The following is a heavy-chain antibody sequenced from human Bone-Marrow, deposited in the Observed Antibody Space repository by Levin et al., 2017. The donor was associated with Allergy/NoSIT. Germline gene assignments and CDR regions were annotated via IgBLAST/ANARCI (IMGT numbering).Heavy chain of an antibody. CDR3: ARVTDYNGMDV. J-gene: IGHJ6*02. CDR2: IYHSGST. Sequence: SETLSLTCTVSGYSISSGYYWGWIRQSPGKGLQWIGSIYHSGSTYYNPSLKSRVTLSVDTSKNLFSRRLRSVTAAGAARYYCARVTDYNGMDVWGPGTTVTVSS. CDR1: GYSISSGYY. V-gene: IGHV4-38-2*02.